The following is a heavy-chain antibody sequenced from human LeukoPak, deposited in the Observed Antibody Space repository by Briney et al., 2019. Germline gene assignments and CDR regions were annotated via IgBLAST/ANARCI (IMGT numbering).Heavy chain of an antibody. CDR1: GFTFSIYW. D-gene: IGHD3-22*01. J-gene: IGHJ5*02. CDR3: ARQISGWNWFDH. V-gene: IGHV3-7*01. CDR2: IKQDGSEK. Sequence: PGGSLRLSCAASGFTFSIYWMSWVRQAPGKGLEWVANIKQDGSEKYYVDSVKGRFTISRDNAKNSMYLQVNSLRAEDTAVYYCARQISGWNWFDHWGQGTLVTVSS.